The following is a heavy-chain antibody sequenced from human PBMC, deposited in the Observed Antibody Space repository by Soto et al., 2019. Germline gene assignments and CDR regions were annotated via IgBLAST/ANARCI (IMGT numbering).Heavy chain of an antibody. CDR2: ISAYNGNT. V-gene: IGHV1-18*01. CDR1: GYTFTSYG. D-gene: IGHD4-17*01. Sequence: ASVKVSCKASGYTFTSYGISWVRQAPGQGLEWMGWISAYNGNTNYAQKLQGRVTMTTDTSTSTAYMELRSLRSDDTAVYYCARDYYGDYTRRFYYYYYGMDVWGQGTAVTVSS. J-gene: IGHJ6*02. CDR3: ARDYYGDYTRRFYYYYYGMDV.